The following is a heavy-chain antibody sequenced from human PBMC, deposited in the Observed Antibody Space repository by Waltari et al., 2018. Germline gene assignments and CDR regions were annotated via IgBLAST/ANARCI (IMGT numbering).Heavy chain of an antibody. CDR2: ISGSGATT. D-gene: IGHD5-12*01. Sequence: EVQLLESGGGLVQPGGSLRISCATSGFSFGGFAMNWVRQAPGKGLEWVSGISGSGATTYYADAVRGRFTISRDNSRNTLSLEMNSLRAEDTAVYYCAKAFRGYSGSYFDYWGQGAPVTVSS. CDR3: AKAFRGYSGSYFDY. V-gene: IGHV3-23*01. J-gene: IGHJ4*02. CDR1: GFSFGGFA.